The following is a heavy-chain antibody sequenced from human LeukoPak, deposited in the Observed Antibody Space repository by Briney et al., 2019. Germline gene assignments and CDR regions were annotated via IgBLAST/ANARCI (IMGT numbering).Heavy chain of an antibody. CDR2: ISSSGSTI. V-gene: IGHV3-48*03. Sequence: GGSLRLSCAASGFTFSSYEMNRVRQAPGKGLEWVSYISSSGSTIYYADSVKGRFTISRDNAKNSLYLQMNSLRAEDTAVYYCARVEYRYYDILTGYYYYYGMDVWGKGTTVTVSS. CDR1: GFTFSSYE. CDR3: ARVEYRYYDILTGYYYYYGMDV. D-gene: IGHD3-9*01. J-gene: IGHJ6*04.